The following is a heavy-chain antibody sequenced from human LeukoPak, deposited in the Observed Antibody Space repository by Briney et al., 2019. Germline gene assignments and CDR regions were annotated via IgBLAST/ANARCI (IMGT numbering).Heavy chain of an antibody. CDR2: MSGGGVST. Sequence: PGGSLRLSCAASGFTFNAYTMSWVRQAPGKGLEWVSAMSGGGVSTYYADSVKGRFTTSRDNSKNTVYLQMNSLRAEDTAVYYCVKENIRSGSCNAYFDYWGQGTLVTVSS. CDR1: GFTFNAYT. J-gene: IGHJ4*02. CDR3: VKENIRSGSCNAYFDY. V-gene: IGHV3-23*01. D-gene: IGHD1-26*01.